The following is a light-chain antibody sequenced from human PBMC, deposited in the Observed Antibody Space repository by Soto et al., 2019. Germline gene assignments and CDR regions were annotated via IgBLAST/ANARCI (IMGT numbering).Light chain of an antibody. CDR3: QQSYNVPLT. J-gene: IGKJ4*01. CDR2: GAS. Sequence: DIQMTQSPSSLSAAVGDRITISCRANETISNYLNWYQQTPGRAPKVLIHGASSLQSGVPSRFSGGGSGTEFTLTISSVQPEDFATYYCQQSYNVPLTFGGGTKVEI. V-gene: IGKV1-39*01. CDR1: ETISNY.